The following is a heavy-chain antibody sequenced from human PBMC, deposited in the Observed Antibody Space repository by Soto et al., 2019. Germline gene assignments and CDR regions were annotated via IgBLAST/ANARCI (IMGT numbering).Heavy chain of an antibody. D-gene: IGHD3-3*01. Sequence: SETLSLSCAVYGGSFSGYYWSWIRQPPGKGLEWIGEINHSGSTNYNPSLKSRVTISVDTSKNQFSLKLSSVTAADTAVYYCARVGVPYDFWSGYYMTRFDYWGQGTLVTVSS. CDR2: INHSGST. CDR1: GGSFSGYY. J-gene: IGHJ4*02. CDR3: ARVGVPYDFWSGYYMTRFDY. V-gene: IGHV4-34*01.